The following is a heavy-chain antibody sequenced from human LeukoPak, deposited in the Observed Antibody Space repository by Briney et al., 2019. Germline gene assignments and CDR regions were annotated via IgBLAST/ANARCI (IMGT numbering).Heavy chain of an antibody. CDR3: ARDNSVGDIAWWFDP. D-gene: IGHD3-16*02. Sequence: ASVTVSFKASGYTFTIYGINWVRQAPGQGLEWMGLINPSGSSTLYAQKFQGRVTMTRDMSTTTDYMELSSLRSEDTAVYYCARDNSVGDIAWWFDPWGQGTLVTVSS. CDR2: INPSGSST. CDR1: GYTFTIYG. J-gene: IGHJ5*02. V-gene: IGHV1-46*01.